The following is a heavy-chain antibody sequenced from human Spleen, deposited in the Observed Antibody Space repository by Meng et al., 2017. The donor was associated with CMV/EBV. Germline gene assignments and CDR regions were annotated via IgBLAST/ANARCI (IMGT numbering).Heavy chain of an antibody. CDR1: GFTFDTYA. D-gene: IGHD3-10*01. CDR3: ARGPPMRGVGWFDP. J-gene: IGHJ5*02. CDR2: ISYDGSNK. Sequence: GGSLRLSCAASGFTFDTYAMNWVRQAPGKGLEWVAVISYDGSNKYYADSVKGRFTISRDNSKNTLYLQMNSLRAEDTAVYYCARGPPMRGVGWFDPWGQGTLVTVSS. V-gene: IGHV3-30*04.